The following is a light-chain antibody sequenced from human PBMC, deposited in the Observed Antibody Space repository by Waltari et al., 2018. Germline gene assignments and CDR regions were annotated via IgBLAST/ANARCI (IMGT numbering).Light chain of an antibody. J-gene: IGKJ3*01. CDR1: QSVTTL. CDR2: DAA. V-gene: IGKV3-11*01. CDR3: QQRSSWGFT. Sequence: EIVLTQSPATVSLSPGESATLSCRASQSVTTLLAWYQQRPGQAPRLLIYDAANRATGIPARLSGSGFGTGFTLTISNLDPEDSAIYYCQQRSSWGFTFGPGTKVEIK.